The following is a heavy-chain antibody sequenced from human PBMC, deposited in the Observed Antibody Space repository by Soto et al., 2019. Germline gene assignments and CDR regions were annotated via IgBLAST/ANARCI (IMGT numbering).Heavy chain of an antibody. V-gene: IGHV3-23*01. CDR3: ANSFWSGYSPLDY. CDR2: ISGSGGST. J-gene: IGHJ4*02. D-gene: IGHD3-3*01. CDR1: GFTFSSYG. Sequence: EVQMLESGGGLVQPGGSLRLSCAASGFTFSSYGMSWVRQAPGKGLEWVSGISGSGGSTSYADSVKGRFTISRDNSKNMLYLQMSSLRVEDTAVYYCANSFWSGYSPLDYWGQGTLVTVSS.